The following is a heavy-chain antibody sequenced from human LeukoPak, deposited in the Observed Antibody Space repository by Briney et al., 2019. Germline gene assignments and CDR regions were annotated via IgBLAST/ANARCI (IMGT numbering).Heavy chain of an antibody. V-gene: IGHV4-34*01. D-gene: IGHD4/OR15-4a*01. CDR1: GGSFSGYY. Sequence: SETLSLTCAVYGGSFSGYYWSWICQPPGKGLEWIGEINHSGSTNYNPSLKSRVTISLDTSANQFSLQLNSVTAADTAVYYCVRHDGRGGATMGAFDSWGQGSLVTVSS. J-gene: IGHJ5*01. CDR3: VRHDGRGGATMGAFDS. CDR2: INHSGST.